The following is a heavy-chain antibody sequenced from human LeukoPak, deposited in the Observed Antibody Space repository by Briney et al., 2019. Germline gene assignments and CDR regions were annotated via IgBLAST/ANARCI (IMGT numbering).Heavy chain of an antibody. CDR3: TRDLMDYDVSTGLHHYYMDV. CDR2: ISYDGSNK. J-gene: IGHJ6*02. V-gene: IGHV3-30*03. CDR1: GFTFTSYD. Sequence: GGSLRLSCAASGFTFTSYDIHWVRQAPGKGLEWVAGISYDGSNKYYADSVKGRFTISRDNSKNTLYLQMNTLRVEDTAVYYCTRDLMDYDVSTGLHHYYMDVWGQGTTVTDSS. D-gene: IGHD3-9*01.